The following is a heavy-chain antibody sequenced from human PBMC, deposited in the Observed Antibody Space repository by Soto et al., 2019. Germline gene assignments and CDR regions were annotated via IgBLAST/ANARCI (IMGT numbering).Heavy chain of an antibody. CDR1: GGSISSYY. D-gene: IGHD3-3*01. CDR2: IYYSGST. Sequence: SETLSLTCTVSGGSISSYYWSWIRQPPGKGLEWIGYIYYSGSTNYNPSLKSRVTISVDTSKNQFSLKLSSVTAADTAVYYCARTYYDFWSGYSTSYYFDYSGQATLVTVSS. CDR3: ARTYYDFWSGYSTSYYFDY. V-gene: IGHV4-59*01. J-gene: IGHJ4*02.